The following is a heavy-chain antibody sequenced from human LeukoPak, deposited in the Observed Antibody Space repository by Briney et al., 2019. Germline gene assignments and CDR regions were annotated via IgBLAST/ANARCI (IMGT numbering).Heavy chain of an antibody. CDR1: GYTFTSYY. D-gene: IGHD3-22*01. CDR2: INPSGGST. Sequence: ASVKVSCKASGYTFTSYYMHWVRQAPGQGLEWMGIINPSGGSTSYAQKFQGRVTMTRDMSTSTVYMELSSLRSGDTAVYYCARAVLYYDSSGYPLCWFDPWGQGTLVTVSS. J-gene: IGHJ5*02. CDR3: ARAVLYYDSSGYPLCWFDP. V-gene: IGHV1-46*01.